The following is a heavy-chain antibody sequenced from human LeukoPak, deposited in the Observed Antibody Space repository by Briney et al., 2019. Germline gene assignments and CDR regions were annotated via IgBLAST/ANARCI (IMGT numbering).Heavy chain of an antibody. V-gene: IGHV4-59*08. CDR2: IYHSGHT. J-gene: IGHJ5*02. CDR1: GASVSSDY. D-gene: IGHD2/OR15-2a*01. CDR3: ARHPFQYPFDH. Sequence: SETLSLTCTVSGASVSSDYWSWIRQPPGKGLEWIGYIYHSGHTMSNPSLKSRVSLSLDTSNNQFSLKLSSVTAADTAVYYCARHPFQYPFDHWGQGTVVSVSS.